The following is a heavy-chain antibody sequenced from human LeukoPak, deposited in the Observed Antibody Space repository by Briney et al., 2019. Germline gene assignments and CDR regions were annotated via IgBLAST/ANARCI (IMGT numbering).Heavy chain of an antibody. D-gene: IGHD2-2*01. J-gene: IGHJ6*02. V-gene: IGHV3-23*01. CDR1: GFTFSSYA. CDR3: AKDLGSSTSCCAYYYGMDV. CDR2: ISGSGGST. Sequence: PGGSLRLSCAASGFTFSSYAMSWVRQASGKGLEWVSAISGSGGSTYYADSVKGRYTISRDNSKNTLYLQMNSLRAEDTAVYYCAKDLGSSTSCCAYYYGMDVWGQGTTVTVSS.